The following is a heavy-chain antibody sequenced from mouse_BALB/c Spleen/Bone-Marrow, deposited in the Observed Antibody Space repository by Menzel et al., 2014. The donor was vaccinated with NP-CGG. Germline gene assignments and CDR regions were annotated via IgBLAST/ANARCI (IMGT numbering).Heavy chain of an antibody. V-gene: IGHV1S56*01. D-gene: IGHD2-4*01. CDR1: GYTFTGYY. CDR2: IYPGDFNT. J-gene: IGHJ4*01. CDR3: ARKSQRAYDSMNY. Sequence: QVQLQQPGPELVKPGASVRISCKASGYTFTGYYIHWVKQRPGQGLEWIGWIYPGDFNTKYNEKFKGKATLTADKSSSTASMQLSSLTSEDSAVYFCARKSQRAYDSMNYWGPGTSVTVSS.